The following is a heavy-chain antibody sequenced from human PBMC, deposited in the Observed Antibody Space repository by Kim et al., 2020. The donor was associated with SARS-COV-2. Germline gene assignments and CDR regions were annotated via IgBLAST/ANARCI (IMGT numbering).Heavy chain of an antibody. V-gene: IGHV4-59*09. J-gene: IGHJ4*02. CDR3: ARGSEEYYYGSGSYFDY. Sequence: LKSRVTISVDTSKNQFSLKLSSVTAADTAVYYCARGSEEYYYGSGSYFDYWGQGTLVTVSS. D-gene: IGHD3-10*01.